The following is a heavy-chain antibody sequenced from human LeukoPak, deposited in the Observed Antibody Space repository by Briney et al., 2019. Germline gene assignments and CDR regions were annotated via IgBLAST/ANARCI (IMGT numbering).Heavy chain of an antibody. Sequence: QPGRSLRLSCAASGFTFGDYAMHWVRQAPGKGLEWVSGISWNSGSIGYADSVKGRFTISRDNAKNSLYLQMNSLRAEDTALYYCAKDIAPYGDYVTGQFDYWGQGTLVTVSS. CDR3: AKDIAPYGDYVTGQFDY. CDR2: ISWNSGSI. V-gene: IGHV3-9*01. D-gene: IGHD4-17*01. CDR1: GFTFGDYA. J-gene: IGHJ4*02.